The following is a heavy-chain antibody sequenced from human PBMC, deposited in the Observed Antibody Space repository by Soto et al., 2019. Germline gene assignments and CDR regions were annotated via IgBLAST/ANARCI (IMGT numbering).Heavy chain of an antibody. CDR2: IYYSGST. Sequence: TSETLSLTCTVSGGSISSSSYYWGWIRQPPGKGLEWIGSIYYSGSTYYNPSLKSRVTISVDTPKNQFSLKLSSVTAADTAVYYCARFNYYDSSGYYWGQGTLVTVSS. CDR1: GGSISSSSYY. D-gene: IGHD3-22*01. CDR3: ARFNYYDSSGYY. J-gene: IGHJ4*02. V-gene: IGHV4-39*01.